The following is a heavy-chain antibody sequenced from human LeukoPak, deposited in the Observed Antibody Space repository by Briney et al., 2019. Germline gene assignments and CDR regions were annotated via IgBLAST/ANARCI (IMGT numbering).Heavy chain of an antibody. V-gene: IGHV4-59*01. CDR3: AREEYCGGDCYSGFDY. Sequence: SETLSLTCTVSGGSIRSYHWSWIRQPPGKRLEWNGYIYDSGSTNYNPSLKSRVTISIDTSKNQFSLKLSSVTAADTAVYYCAREEYCGGDCYSGFDYWGQGTLVTVSS. CDR2: IYDSGST. D-gene: IGHD2-21*02. J-gene: IGHJ4*02. CDR1: GGSIRSYH.